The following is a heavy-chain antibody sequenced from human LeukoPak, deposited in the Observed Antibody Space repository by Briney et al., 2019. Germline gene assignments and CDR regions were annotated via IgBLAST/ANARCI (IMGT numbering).Heavy chain of an antibody. CDR1: GGSISSGGYY. Sequence: SQTLSLTCTVSGGSISSGGYYWSWIRQHPGKGLEWIGYIYYSGSTYYNPSLKSRVTISVDTSKNQFSLKLSSVTAADMAVYYCARVAPQYYYDSSGYYIALDIWGQGTMVTVSS. D-gene: IGHD3-22*01. J-gene: IGHJ3*02. CDR2: IYYSGST. CDR3: ARVAPQYYYDSSGYYIALDI. V-gene: IGHV4-31*03.